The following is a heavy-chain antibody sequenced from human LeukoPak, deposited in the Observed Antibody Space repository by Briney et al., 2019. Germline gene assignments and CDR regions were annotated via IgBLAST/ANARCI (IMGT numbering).Heavy chain of an antibody. J-gene: IGHJ4*02. CDR1: GFTFSSYA. CDR2: ISGSGGST. CDR3: ARGRKRITMIEVVPFDY. D-gene: IGHD3-22*01. Sequence: GGSLRLSCAASGFTFSSYAMSWVRQAPGKGLEWVSAISGSGGSTYYADSVKGRFTISRDNSKNTLYLQMNSLRAEDTAVYYCARGRKRITMIEVVPFDYWGQGTLVTVSS. V-gene: IGHV3-23*01.